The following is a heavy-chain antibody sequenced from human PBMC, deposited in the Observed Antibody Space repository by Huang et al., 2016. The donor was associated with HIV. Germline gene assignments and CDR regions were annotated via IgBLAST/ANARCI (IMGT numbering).Heavy chain of an antibody. CDR1: GGTFGSYD. J-gene: IGHJ3*01. CDR3: ARDLTGTRAAAAGIRGDAFDV. V-gene: IGHV1-69*13. CDR2: FIPIFDTV. D-gene: IGHD6-13*01. Sequence: QVQLVQSGAEVKKPGSSVKVSCKASGGTFGSYDVSWVRQAPGQGLEWMGGFIPIFDTVNYAQKFQGRGRITADASTSTAYMELTSMRSEDTAVYYCARDLTGTRAAAAGIRGDAFDVWGQGTLVTVSS.